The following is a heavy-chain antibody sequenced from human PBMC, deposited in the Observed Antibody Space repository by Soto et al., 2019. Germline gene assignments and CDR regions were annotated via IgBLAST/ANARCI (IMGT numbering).Heavy chain of an antibody. Sequence: ASVKVSCKASGGTFSSYAISWVRQAPGQGLEWMGGIIPIFGTANYAQKFQGRVTITADESTSTAYMELSSLRSEDTAVYYCASRAAGLYYYCGMDVWGQGTTVTVSS. D-gene: IGHD6-13*01. CDR3: ASRAAGLYYYCGMDV. CDR1: GGTFSSYA. CDR2: IIPIFGTA. J-gene: IGHJ6*02. V-gene: IGHV1-69*13.